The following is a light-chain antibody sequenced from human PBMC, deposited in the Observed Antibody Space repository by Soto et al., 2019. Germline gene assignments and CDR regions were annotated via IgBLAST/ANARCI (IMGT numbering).Light chain of an antibody. CDR3: QQYDTSPPLT. Sequence: IVLTQSPGTLSLSPGDRATLSCRASQSVTSNYLAWYQQKPGQAPRLLLYAASRRAIGIPDRFSGSGSGTDFTLTISRLEPEDFAVYYCQQYDTSPPLTFGGGTKVEIK. CDR1: QSVTSNY. J-gene: IGKJ4*01. V-gene: IGKV3-20*01. CDR2: AAS.